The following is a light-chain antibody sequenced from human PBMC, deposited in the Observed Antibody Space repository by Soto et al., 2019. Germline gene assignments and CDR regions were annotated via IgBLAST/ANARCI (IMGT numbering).Light chain of an antibody. CDR3: SSYTSSSTWV. CDR2: DVS. CDR1: SCDVGGYNY. V-gene: IGLV2-14*01. Sequence: QSALTQPASMSGSPGQSIAISCSGTSCDVGGYNYVSWYQQHPGKAPKLMIYDVSNRPSGVSNRFSGSKSGNTASLTISGLQPEDEADYYCSSYTSSSTWVFGGGTKLTVL. J-gene: IGLJ3*02.